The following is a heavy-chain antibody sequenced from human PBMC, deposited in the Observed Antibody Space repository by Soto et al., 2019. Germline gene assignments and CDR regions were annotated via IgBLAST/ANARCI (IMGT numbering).Heavy chain of an antibody. CDR1: GFTFSSYG. D-gene: IGHD1-26*01. J-gene: IGHJ6*02. Sequence: GGSLRLSCAASGFTFSSYGMHWVRQAPGKGLEWVAVISYDGSNKYYADSVKGRFTISRDNSKNTLYLQMNSLRAEDTAVYYCAKDISEGATHYYYYGMDVWGQGTTVTVSS. CDR2: ISYDGSNK. CDR3: AKDISEGATHYYYYGMDV. V-gene: IGHV3-30*18.